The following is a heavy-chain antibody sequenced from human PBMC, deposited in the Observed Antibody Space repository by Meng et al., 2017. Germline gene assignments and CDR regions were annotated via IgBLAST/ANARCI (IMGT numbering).Heavy chain of an antibody. CDR3: ASAPQATYYYGSGTPDYYYYGMDV. J-gene: IGHJ6*02. D-gene: IGHD3-10*01. CDR2: IIPIFGTA. Sequence: KVSCKASGGTFSSYAISWVRQAPGQGLEWMGGIIPIFGTANYAQKFQGRVTITTDESTSTAYMELSSLRSEDTAVYYCASAPQATYYYGSGTPDYYYYGMDVWGQGTTVTVSS. V-gene: IGHV1-69*05. CDR1: GGTFSSYA.